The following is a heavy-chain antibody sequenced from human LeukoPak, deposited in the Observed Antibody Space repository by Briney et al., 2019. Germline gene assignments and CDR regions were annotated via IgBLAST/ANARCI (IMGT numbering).Heavy chain of an antibody. V-gene: IGHV3-66*01. Sequence: GGSLRLSCAASGFTVSSNYMSWVRQAPGKGLEWVSVMYSGGSTYYADSVKGRFTISIDNSKNTLYLQMNSLRAEDTAVYFCAGDLIAVPGPFDYWGQGTLVTVSS. J-gene: IGHJ4*02. D-gene: IGHD6-19*01. CDR2: MYSGGST. CDR1: GFTVSSNY. CDR3: AGDLIAVPGPFDY.